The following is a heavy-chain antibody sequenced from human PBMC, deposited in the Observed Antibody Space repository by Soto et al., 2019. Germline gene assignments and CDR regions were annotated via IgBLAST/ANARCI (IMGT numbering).Heavy chain of an antibody. J-gene: IGHJ4*02. CDR3: AKVPLRPYYFDY. D-gene: IGHD2-21*01. CDR2: IIPISETT. V-gene: IGHV1-69*13. Sequence: WASVKVSCKASGGTFSSYAISWVLRAPGQGLEWMGGIIPISETTNYAQKFQGRVTITADESKSTAYMELNSLRAEDTAMYYCAKVPLRPYYFDYWGPGTPVTVSS. CDR1: GGTFSSYA.